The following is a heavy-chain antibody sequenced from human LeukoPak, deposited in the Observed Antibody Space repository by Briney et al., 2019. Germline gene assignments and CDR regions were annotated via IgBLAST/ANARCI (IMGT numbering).Heavy chain of an antibody. CDR2: IYYSGST. Sequence: SETLSLTRTVSGGSISSSSYYWGWIRQPPGKGLEWIGNIYYSGSTYYNPSLKSRVTISVDTSKNQFSLKLSSVTAADTAVYYCARREYSSSSPYFDYRGQGTLVTVSS. D-gene: IGHD6-6*01. CDR3: ARREYSSSSPYFDY. V-gene: IGHV4-39*01. J-gene: IGHJ4*02. CDR1: GGSISSSSYY.